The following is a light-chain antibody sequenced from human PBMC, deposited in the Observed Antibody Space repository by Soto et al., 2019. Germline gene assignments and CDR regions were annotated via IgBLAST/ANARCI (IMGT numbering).Light chain of an antibody. Sequence: IQMTQSPSSLSASVGDSVTVTCRASQSINIYLNWYQQKPGKAPTLLLYRASSLQSGVPSRFTGGGSRTDFTLTISSLQPEDFATYYCQQCYRSPYTFGQGTKLEIK. CDR3: QQCYRSPYT. J-gene: IGKJ2*01. V-gene: IGKV1-39*01. CDR2: RAS. CDR1: QSINIY.